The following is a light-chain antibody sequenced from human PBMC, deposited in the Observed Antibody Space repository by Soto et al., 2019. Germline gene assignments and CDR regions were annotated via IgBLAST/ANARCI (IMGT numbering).Light chain of an antibody. CDR2: EVT. J-gene: IGLJ2*01. V-gene: IGLV2-14*01. Sequence: QSALTQPASVSGSLGQSITISCTGTSSDVGGYNYVSWYQQYPGKAPRLMIYEVTNRPSGVSNRFSGSKSGNTASLIISGLQAEDEADYYCNSYTYNSSLIFGGGTKLTVL. CDR3: NSYTYNSSLI. CDR1: SSDVGGYNY.